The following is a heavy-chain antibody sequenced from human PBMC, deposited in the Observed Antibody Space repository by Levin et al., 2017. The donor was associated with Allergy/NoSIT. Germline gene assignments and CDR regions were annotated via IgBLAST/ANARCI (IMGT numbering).Heavy chain of an antibody. D-gene: IGHD7-27*01. CDR2: ISSSGSTI. CDR3: ARKPLGISHYGMDV. CDR1: GSTFSDYY. J-gene: IGHJ6*02. V-gene: IGHV3-11*01. Sequence: SCAASGSTFSDYYMSWIRQAPGKGLEWVSYISSSGSTIYYADSVKGRFTISRDNAKNSLYLQMNSLRAEDTAVYYCARKPLGISHYGMDVWGQGTTVTVSS.